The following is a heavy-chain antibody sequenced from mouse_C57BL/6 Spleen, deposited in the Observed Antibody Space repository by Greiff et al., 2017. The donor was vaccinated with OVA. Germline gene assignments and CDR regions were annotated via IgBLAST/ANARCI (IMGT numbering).Heavy chain of an antibody. D-gene: IGHD3-2*02. CDR1: GYTFTDYE. CDR3: TRGAQAF. CDR2: IDPETGGT. Sequence: QVQLKESGAELVRPGASVTLSCKASGYTFTDYEMHWVKQTPVHGLEWIGAIDPETGGTAYNQKFKGKAILTADKSSSTAYMELRSLTSEDSAGYYCTRGAQAFWGQGTTLTVSS. J-gene: IGHJ2*01. V-gene: IGHV1-15*01.